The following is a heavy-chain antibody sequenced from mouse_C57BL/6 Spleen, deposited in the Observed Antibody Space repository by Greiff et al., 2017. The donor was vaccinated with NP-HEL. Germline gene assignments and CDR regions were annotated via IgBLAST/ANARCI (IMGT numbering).Heavy chain of an antibody. CDR2: IRYDGST. CDR1: GYSITSGYY. D-gene: IGHD2-3*01. V-gene: IGHV3-6*01. J-gene: IGHJ4*01. CDR3: ARERIYDGYDGYAMDY. Sequence: DVQLQESGPGLVKPSPSLSLTCSVTGYSITSGYYWNWIRQFPENKLECMGYIRYDGSTNYNPSLKNQISITLDTSKNPLFLKVNSVTTEDTATYYCARERIYDGYDGYAMDYWGQGTSVTVSS.